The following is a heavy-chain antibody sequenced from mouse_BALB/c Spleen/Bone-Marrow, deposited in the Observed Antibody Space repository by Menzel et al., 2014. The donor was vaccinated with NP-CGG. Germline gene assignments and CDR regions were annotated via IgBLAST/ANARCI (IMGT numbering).Heavy chain of an antibody. Sequence: VQLKQSGAELVKPRASVKLSCTASGFNIKDTYMHWVKQRPEQGLEWIRRIDPANGNTKYDPKFQDKATITTDTSSNTAYLQLSSLTSEDTAVYYCARDDYDDYYAMDYWGQGTSVTVSS. CDR2: IDPANGNT. V-gene: IGHV14-3*02. CDR1: GFNIKDTY. D-gene: IGHD2-4*01. CDR3: ARDDYDDYYAMDY. J-gene: IGHJ4*01.